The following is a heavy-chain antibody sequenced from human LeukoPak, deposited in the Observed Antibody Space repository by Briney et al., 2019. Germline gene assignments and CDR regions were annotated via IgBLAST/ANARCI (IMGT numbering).Heavy chain of an antibody. D-gene: IGHD6-25*01. CDR2: IYYSGST. CDR1: GGSISSYY. J-gene: IGHJ5*02. Sequence: PSETLSLTCTVSGGSISSYYWSWIRQPPGKGLEWIGYIYYSGSTNYNPSLKSRVSISVDTSNNQFSLNVNSVTAADTAVYYCARGGASSEWFDPWGQGTLVTVSS. CDR3: ARGGASSEWFDP. V-gene: IGHV4-59*01.